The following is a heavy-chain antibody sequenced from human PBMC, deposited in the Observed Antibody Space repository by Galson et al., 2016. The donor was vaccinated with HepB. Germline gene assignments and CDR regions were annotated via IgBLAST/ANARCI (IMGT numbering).Heavy chain of an antibody. Sequence: SLRLSCAASGFTFSNYGIPWVRQAPGKGLEWVAVISSDGSTKYYTASVKGRFTISRDNSNNTLYLQMKRRRAEDTAVYFWAKDLDGYNPVLDDWGQGTLVTVSS. CDR1: GFTFSNYG. J-gene: IGHJ4*02. V-gene: IGHV3-30*18. CDR2: ISSDGSTK. CDR3: AKDLDGYNPVLDD. D-gene: IGHD5-24*01.